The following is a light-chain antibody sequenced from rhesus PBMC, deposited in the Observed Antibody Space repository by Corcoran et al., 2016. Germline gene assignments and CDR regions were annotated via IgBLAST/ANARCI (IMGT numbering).Light chain of an antibody. CDR2: ADS. V-gene: IGLV3-25*01. Sequence: SYELTQPPSVSAASGPTARITRGGDNIGSKYVHGYQQKPAPAPVQVIYADSKRPSGIPERFSGSNSGNTATLTISGVEDGDEAGYYWQVWYSSCNTRIFGAGTRLTVL. CDR1: NIGSKY. J-gene: IGLJ1*01. CDR3: QVWYSSCNTRI.